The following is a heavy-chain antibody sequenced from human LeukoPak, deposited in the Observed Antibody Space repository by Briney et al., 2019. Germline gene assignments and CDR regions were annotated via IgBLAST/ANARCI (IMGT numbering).Heavy chain of an antibody. J-gene: IGHJ4*02. CDR2: TKNKANSYTT. V-gene: IGHV3-72*01. CDR3: ARWDSGSCSD. CDR1: GFTFSDYW. Sequence: GGSLRLSCAGSGFTFSDYWMSWVRQAPGKGLEWVGRTKNKANSYTTEYAASVKGRFTISRDDSKNSLYLQMNSLKTEDTAMYYCARWDSGSCSDWGQGTLVTVSS. D-gene: IGHD1-26*01.